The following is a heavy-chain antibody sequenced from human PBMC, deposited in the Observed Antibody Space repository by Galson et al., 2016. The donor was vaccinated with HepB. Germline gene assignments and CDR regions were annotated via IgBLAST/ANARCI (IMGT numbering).Heavy chain of an antibody. V-gene: IGHV3-49*03. D-gene: IGHD4-11*01. CDR1: GFTFGDYA. J-gene: IGHJ4*02. Sequence: SLRLSCATSGFTFGDYAMSWFRQAPGKGLEWVGFISSKTYGGTTAYAAYVKARITIARDDAKSCAYLQMSSLNTGDTAEYSCARGATDYRPYYFDYWGQGTLVTVSS. CDR3: ARGATDYRPYYFDY. CDR2: ISSKTYGGTT.